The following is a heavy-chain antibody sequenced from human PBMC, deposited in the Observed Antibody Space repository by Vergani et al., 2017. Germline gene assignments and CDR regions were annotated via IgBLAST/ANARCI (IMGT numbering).Heavy chain of an antibody. Sequence: QVQLQESGPGLVKPSQTLSLPCTVSGGSIISGGYYWSWIRQHPGKGLEWIGYTYYSGSTYYNPSLKSRVTISVDTSKNQFSLKLSSVTAADTAVYYCAKHHRYYDSSGDAFDIWGQGTMVTVSS. J-gene: IGHJ3*02. D-gene: IGHD3-22*01. CDR3: AKHHRYYDSSGDAFDI. V-gene: IGHV4-31*03. CDR2: TYYSGST. CDR1: GGSIISGGYY.